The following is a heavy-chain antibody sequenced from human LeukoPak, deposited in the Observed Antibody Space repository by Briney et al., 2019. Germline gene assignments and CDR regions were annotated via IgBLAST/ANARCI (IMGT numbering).Heavy chain of an antibody. Sequence: SETLSLTCSVSGGSISEISYSWGWIRQPPGKRLEWIGNIYHSGSTNNNPSLESRVVISVDTSRNQFSLTLTSVTATDTAVYYCARQGVVGATGFDFWGQGFLVTVSS. CDR3: ARQGVVGATGFDF. D-gene: IGHD1-26*01. CDR1: GGSISEISYS. CDR2: IYHSGST. V-gene: IGHV4-39*01. J-gene: IGHJ4*02.